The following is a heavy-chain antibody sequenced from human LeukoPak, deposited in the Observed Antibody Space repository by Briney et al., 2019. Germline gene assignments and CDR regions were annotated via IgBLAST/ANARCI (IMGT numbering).Heavy chain of an antibody. CDR2: INHSGST. J-gene: IGHJ4*02. CDR3: ARVRASSSVDY. Sequence: PSETLSLTCAVYGGSFSGYYWSWIRQPPGKGLEWIGEINHSGSTNYNPSLKSRVTISVDTSKNQFSLKLSSVTAADTAVHYCARVRASSSVDYWGQGTLVTVSS. D-gene: IGHD6-6*01. V-gene: IGHV4-34*01. CDR1: GGSFSGYY.